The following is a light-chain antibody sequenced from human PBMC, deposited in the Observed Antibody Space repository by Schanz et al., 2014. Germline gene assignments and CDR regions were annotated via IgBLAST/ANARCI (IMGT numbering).Light chain of an antibody. CDR2: DAS. J-gene: IGKJ1*01. Sequence: EIVLTQSPATLSLSPGERATLTCRASESVSGYLAWYQQRPGQAPRLLIHDASNRATGIPARFSGSGAGTDFTLTISGLEPEDFAVYFCQQGRNWPMTFGQGTKVEIK. CDR3: QQGRNWPMT. V-gene: IGKV3-11*01. CDR1: ESVSGY.